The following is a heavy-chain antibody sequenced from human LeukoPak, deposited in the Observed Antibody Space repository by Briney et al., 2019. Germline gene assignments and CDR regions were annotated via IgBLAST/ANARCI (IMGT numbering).Heavy chain of an antibody. J-gene: IGHJ6*04. CDR2: INPSGGST. CDR1: GYTFTSYY. Sequence: ASVKVSCKASGYTFTSYYMHWVRQAPGQGLEWMRIINPSGGSTSYAQKFQGRVTMTRDTSTSTVYMELSSLRSEDTAVYYCVARLSAAILVDVWGKGITVTVSS. CDR3: VARLSAAILVDV. D-gene: IGHD2-2*02. V-gene: IGHV1-46*01.